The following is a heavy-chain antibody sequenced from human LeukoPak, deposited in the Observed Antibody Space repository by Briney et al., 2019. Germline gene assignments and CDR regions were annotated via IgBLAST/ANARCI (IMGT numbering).Heavy chain of an antibody. CDR3: ARVKGRNFVGGRVFDY. CDR1: GFTFSSYA. D-gene: IGHD1-26*01. V-gene: IGHV4-34*01. CDR2: INHSGST. J-gene: IGHJ4*02. Sequence: GSLRLSCAVSGFTFSSYAMSWVRQAPGKGLEWIGEINHSGSTNYNPSLKSRVTISVDTSKNQFSLKLSSVTAADTAVYYCARVKGRNFVGGRVFDYWGQGTLVTVSS.